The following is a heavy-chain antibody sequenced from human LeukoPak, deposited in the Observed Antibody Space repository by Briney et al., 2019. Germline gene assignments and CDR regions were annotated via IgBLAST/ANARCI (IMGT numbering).Heavy chain of an antibody. V-gene: IGHV1-69*04. CDR3: ASTLENSSSWYTYYYYGMDV. CDR2: IIPILGIA. CDR1: GGTFSSYA. D-gene: IGHD6-13*01. J-gene: IGHJ6*02. Sequence: GASVKVSCKASGGTFSSYAISWVRQAPGQGLEWMGRIIPILGIANYAQKFQGRVTITADKSTSTAYMELSSLRSEDTAVYYCASTLENSSSWYTYYYYGMDVWGQGTTVTVSS.